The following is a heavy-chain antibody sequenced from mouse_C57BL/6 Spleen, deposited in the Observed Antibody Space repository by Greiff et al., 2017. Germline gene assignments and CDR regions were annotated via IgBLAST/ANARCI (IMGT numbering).Heavy chain of an antibody. J-gene: IGHJ3*01. V-gene: IGHV1-64*01. CDR3: ARGSGYDGYSWFAY. CDR1: GYIFTSYW. D-gene: IGHD2-3*01. Sequence: QVQLQQPGAELVKPGASVKLSCKASGYIFTSYWMHWVKQRPGQGLEWIGMIHPNSGSTNYNEKFKSKATLTVDKSSSTAYMQLSSLTSEDSAVYYCARGSGYDGYSWFAYWGQGTLVTVSA. CDR2: IHPNSGST.